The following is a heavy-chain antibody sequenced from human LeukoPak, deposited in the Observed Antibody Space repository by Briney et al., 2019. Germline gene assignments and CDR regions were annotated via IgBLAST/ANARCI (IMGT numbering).Heavy chain of an antibody. V-gene: IGHV1-69*04. CDR2: IIPILGIA. Sequence: ASVKVSFKASGGTFSSYAISWVRQAPGQGLEWMGRIIPILGIANYAQNFQGRGTITADKSTSTAYMELSSLRPDDTAVYYCARVTSMVRAVISGMDVWGQGPTVTVS. D-gene: IGHD3-10*01. J-gene: IGHJ6*02. CDR1: GGTFSSYA. CDR3: ARVTSMVRAVISGMDV.